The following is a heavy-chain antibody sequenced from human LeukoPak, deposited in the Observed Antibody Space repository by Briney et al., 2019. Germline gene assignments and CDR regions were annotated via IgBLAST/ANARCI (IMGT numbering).Heavy chain of an antibody. V-gene: IGHV3-53*01. Sequence: GGSLRLSCAASGFTLSSDHVNWVRQAPGKGLEWVSAISNGGVTYYADSVKGRFTISRDNSKNTLYLQMNSLRAEDTAVYYCAKDKHNWGCDYWGQGTLVTVSS. CDR3: AKDKHNWGCDY. D-gene: IGHD7-27*01. CDR2: ISNGGVT. CDR1: GFTLSSDH. J-gene: IGHJ4*02.